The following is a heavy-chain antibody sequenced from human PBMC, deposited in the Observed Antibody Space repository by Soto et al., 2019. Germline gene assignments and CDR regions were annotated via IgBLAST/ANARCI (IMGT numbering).Heavy chain of an antibody. CDR3: ASTTSKYCSGGSCYSTIGLAFDI. CDR2: IWYDGSNK. Sequence: QVQLVESGGGVVQPGRSLRLSCAASGFTFSTYGMHWVRQAPGKGLEWVAVIWYDGSNKYYADSVKGRFTISRDNSKNTLYLQMNSLRAEDTAVHYCASTTSKYCSGGSCYSTIGLAFDIWGQGTMVTVSS. V-gene: IGHV3-33*01. D-gene: IGHD2-15*01. J-gene: IGHJ3*02. CDR1: GFTFSTYG.